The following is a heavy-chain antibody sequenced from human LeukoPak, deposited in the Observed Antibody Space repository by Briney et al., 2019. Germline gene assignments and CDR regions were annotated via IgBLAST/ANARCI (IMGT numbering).Heavy chain of an antibody. CDR2: ISYDGSNK. CDR1: GFTFSSYA. V-gene: IGHV3-30-3*01. Sequence: GGSLRLSCAASGFTFSSYAMHWVRQAPGKGLEWVAVISYDGSNKYYADSVKGRFTISRDNSKNTLYLQMNSLRAEDTAVYYCARSLFQPKAVPYGMDVWGQGTTVTVSS. J-gene: IGHJ6*02. CDR3: ARSLFQPKAVPYGMDV. D-gene: IGHD3-10*01.